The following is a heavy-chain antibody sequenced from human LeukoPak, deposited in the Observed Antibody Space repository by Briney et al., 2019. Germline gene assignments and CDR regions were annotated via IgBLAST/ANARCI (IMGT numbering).Heavy chain of an antibody. V-gene: IGHV1-46*01. Sequence: GASVKVSCKASGYTFTSYYMHWVRQAPGQGLEWMGIINPSGGSTSYAQKFQGRVTMTRVTPTSTVYMELSSLRSEDTAVYYCARERGTFGGVIAGYSGQGTLVTVSS. CDR2: INPSGGST. CDR3: ARERGTFGGVIAGY. D-gene: IGHD3-16*02. CDR1: GYTFTSYY. J-gene: IGHJ4*02.